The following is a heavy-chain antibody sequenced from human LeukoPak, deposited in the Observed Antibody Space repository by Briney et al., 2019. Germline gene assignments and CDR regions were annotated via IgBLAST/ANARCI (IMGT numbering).Heavy chain of an antibody. J-gene: IGHJ4*02. CDR1: GGSFSGYY. V-gene: IGHV4-34*01. CDR2: INHSGST. D-gene: IGHD5-12*01. Sequence: SETLSLTCAVYGGSFSGYYWSWIRQPPGKGLEWIGEINHSGSTNYNPSLKSRVTISVDTSKNQFSLKLSSVTAADTAVYYCARGPGGYDGGEFDYWGQGTLVTVSS. CDR3: ARGPGGYDGGEFDY.